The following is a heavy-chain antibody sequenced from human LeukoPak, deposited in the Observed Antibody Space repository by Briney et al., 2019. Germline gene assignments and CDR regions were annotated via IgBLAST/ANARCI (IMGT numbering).Heavy chain of an antibody. V-gene: IGHV4-39*01. CDR2: IYYTGST. CDR1: GGSISSSNYY. D-gene: IGHD5-12*01. Sequence: SETLSLTCTASGGSISSSNYYWGWIRQPPGEGLQWIGNIYYTGSTYYNPSLKSRVTISVDTSKNQFSLKLSSVTAADTAVYYCARQGRSGYDSYWFDPWGQGTLVTVSS. CDR3: ARQGRSGYDSYWFDP. J-gene: IGHJ5*02.